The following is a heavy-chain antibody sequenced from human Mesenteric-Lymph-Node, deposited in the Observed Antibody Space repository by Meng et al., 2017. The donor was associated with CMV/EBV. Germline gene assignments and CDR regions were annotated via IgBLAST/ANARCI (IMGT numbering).Heavy chain of an antibody. CDR2: ISGSGDST. CDR3: AKDYTSGWYDY. CDR1: GFTFSNYA. D-gene: IGHD6-19*01. V-gene: IGHV3-23*01. Sequence: GGSLRLSCAASGFTFSNYAMSWVRQAPGKGLEWVSAISGSGDSTYYADSVKGRFTISRDNSKNTLYLQMNSLRAEDTAIYYCAKDYTSGWYDYWGQGTLVTVSS. J-gene: IGHJ4*02.